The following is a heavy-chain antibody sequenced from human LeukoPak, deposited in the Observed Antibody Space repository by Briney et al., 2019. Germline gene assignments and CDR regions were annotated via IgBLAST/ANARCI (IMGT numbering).Heavy chain of an antibody. CDR3: ARAFQSLGGLSLPDY. CDR1: GYTFTNYA. J-gene: IGHJ4*02. CDR2: IHPSTGNP. V-gene: IGHV7-4-1*02. Sequence: ASVTVSCKASGYTFTNYAMNWVRQAPGQGLEWMGWIHPSTGNPTYAQGFTGRFVFSLDTSVSTTYLQISSLKAEDTAVYYCARAFQSLGGLSLPDYWGQGTLVTVSS. D-gene: IGHD3-16*02.